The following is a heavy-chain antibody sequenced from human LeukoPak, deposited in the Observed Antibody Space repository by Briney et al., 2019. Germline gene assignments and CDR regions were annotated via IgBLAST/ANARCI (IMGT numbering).Heavy chain of an antibody. CDR1: GFTFTSYA. V-gene: IGHV3-23*05. CDR3: ARFGYVAAVDV. J-gene: IGHJ4*02. Sequence: GGSLRLSCAASGFTFTSYAMTWVRQAPGKGLEWVSGISNSGSSTYYADSVKGRFSISRDNAKNLVYLQMNSLRAEDTAVYHCARFGYVAAVDVWGQGTPVTVSS. CDR2: ISNSGSST. D-gene: IGHD2-15*01.